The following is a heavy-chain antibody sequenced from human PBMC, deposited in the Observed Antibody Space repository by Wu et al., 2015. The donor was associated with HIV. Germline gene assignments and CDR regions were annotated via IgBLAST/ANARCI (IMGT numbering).Heavy chain of an antibody. CDR2: FDPEDGET. CDR3: ATGFSGGLGY. V-gene: IGHV1-24*01. D-gene: IGHD3-16*01. Sequence: QVQLVQSGAEVKKPGASVKVSCKASGYTFTSYDINWVRQAPGKGLEWMGGFDPEDGETIYAQKFQGRVTMTEDTSTDTAYMELSSLRSEDTAVYYCATGFSGGLGYWGQGTLVTVSS. CDR1: GYTFTSYD. J-gene: IGHJ4*02.